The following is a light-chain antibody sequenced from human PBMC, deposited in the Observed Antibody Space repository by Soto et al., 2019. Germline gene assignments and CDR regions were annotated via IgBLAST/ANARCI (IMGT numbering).Light chain of an antibody. J-gene: IGKJ2*01. V-gene: IGKV1-6*01. CDR2: TAS. Sequence: AIQMTQSPSSLSASVGDRVTITCRASQGIRTDLSWYQQKPGKAPNLLIFTASTLQSGVPSRFSGSGSGTDFTLTISSLQPEDFATYYCLQDYNFPYTFGQGTKLEIK. CDR1: QGIRTD. CDR3: LQDYNFPYT.